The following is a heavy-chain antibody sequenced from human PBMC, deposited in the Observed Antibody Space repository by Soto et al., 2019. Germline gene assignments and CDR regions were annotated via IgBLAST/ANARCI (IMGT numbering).Heavy chain of an antibody. CDR1: GDTFSSNG. CDR3: ARAGGHCSCTSCVDF. V-gene: IGHV1-69*01. J-gene: IGHJ4*02. CDR2: IKPVFGSP. Sequence: QVQLVQSGAEVKKPGSSVKVSCKTSGDTFSSNGINWVRLAPGQGLEWMGGIKPVFGSPVYARKFEGRLTMTADESTSTAYMQLSSLKSEDTAVYYCARAGGHCSCTSCVDFWGQGTLITVSS. D-gene: IGHD2-2*01.